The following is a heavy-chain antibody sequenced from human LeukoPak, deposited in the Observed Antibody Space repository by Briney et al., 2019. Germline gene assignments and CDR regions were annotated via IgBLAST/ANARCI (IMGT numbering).Heavy chain of an antibody. CDR2: IYTSGST. V-gene: IGHV4-4*09. CDR1: GGSISSYY. D-gene: IGHD1-26*01. J-gene: IGHJ4*02. Sequence: SETLSLACTVSGGSISSYYWSWIRPPPGKGLEWIGYIYTSGSTNYNPSLKSRVTISVDTSKNQFSLKLSSVTAADTAVYYCARLEAVGAVDSWGQGTLVTVSS. CDR3: ARLEAVGAVDS.